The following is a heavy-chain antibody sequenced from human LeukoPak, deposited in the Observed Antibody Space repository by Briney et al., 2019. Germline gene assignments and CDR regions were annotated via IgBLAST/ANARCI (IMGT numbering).Heavy chain of an antibody. CDR3: AQANSFYRGLDV. CDR1: GGSITSGGYY. CDR2: IYYSGNI. J-gene: IGHJ6*02. Sequence: KSSETLSLTCTVSGGSITSGGYYWSWTRQHPGKGLEWIGYIYYSGNIYYNPSLKSRVTISVDTSQNQFSLKLTSVTAADTAVYYCAQANSFYRGLDVWGQGTTVTVSS. V-gene: IGHV4-31*03.